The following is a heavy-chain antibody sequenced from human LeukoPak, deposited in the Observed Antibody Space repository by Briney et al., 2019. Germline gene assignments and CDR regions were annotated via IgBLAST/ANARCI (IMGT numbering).Heavy chain of an antibody. Sequence: PGGSLRLSCAASGFTFSDYYMSWIRQAPGKGLEWVSHISSSGSTIYYADSVKGRFTISRDNAKNSLYLQMNSLRAEDTAVYYCARPKYSSSWQIFDYWGQGTLVTASS. CDR1: GFTFSDYY. J-gene: IGHJ4*02. V-gene: IGHV3-11*01. CDR3: ARPKYSSSWQIFDY. CDR2: ISSSGSTI. D-gene: IGHD6-13*01.